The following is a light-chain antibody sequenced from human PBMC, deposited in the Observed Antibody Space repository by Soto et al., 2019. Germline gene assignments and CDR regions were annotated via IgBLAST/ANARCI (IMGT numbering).Light chain of an antibody. CDR2: DTS. CDR3: QQYDDPPLT. Sequence: DIQMTQSPSSLSASVGDTVSITCQASQDIIGFLNWYQSKPGKAPKLLTSDTSNLKRGVPSRFSGSSFATDFYLTITNLQPEDFAMYYCQQYDDPPLTFGGGTQVEMK. J-gene: IGKJ4*01. CDR1: QDIIGF. V-gene: IGKV1-33*01.